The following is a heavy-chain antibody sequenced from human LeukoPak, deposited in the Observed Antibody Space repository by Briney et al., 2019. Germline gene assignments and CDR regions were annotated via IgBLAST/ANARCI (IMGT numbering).Heavy chain of an antibody. CDR3: ARNPKVYSRIVVVPAANQDYYYYMDV. V-gene: IGHV3-23*01. D-gene: IGHD2-2*01. CDR2: ISGSGGST. J-gene: IGHJ6*03. Sequence: PGGSLRLSCATSGFTFTTYEMNWVRQAPGKGLEWVSAISGSGGSTYYADSVKGRFTISRDNSKNTLYLQMNSLRAEDTAVYYCARNPKVYSRIVVVPAANQDYYYYMDVWGKGTTVTVSS. CDR1: GFTFTTYE.